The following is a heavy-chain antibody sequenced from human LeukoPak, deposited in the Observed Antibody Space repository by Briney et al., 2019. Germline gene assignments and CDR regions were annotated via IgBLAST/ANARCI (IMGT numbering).Heavy chain of an antibody. CDR2: ISASGGRT. Sequence: GGSLRLSCAASGFIFSTYGMTWFRQAPGRGLEWVSAISASGGRTYYADSVKGRFTISRDNSKNTLYLQMNSLRAEDTAVYSCAKNGEVLSWFDPWGQGTLVTVSS. J-gene: IGHJ5*02. CDR1: GFIFSTYG. CDR3: AKNGEVLSWFDP. V-gene: IGHV3-23*01. D-gene: IGHD3-10*01.